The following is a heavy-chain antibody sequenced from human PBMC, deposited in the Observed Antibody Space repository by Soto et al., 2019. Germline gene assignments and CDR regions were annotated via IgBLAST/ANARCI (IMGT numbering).Heavy chain of an antibody. CDR2: ISSSTYTQ. CDR3: ARDATVTNGWFFDL. CDR1: GFSFSSYS. J-gene: IGHJ2*01. V-gene: IGHV3-48*02. Sequence: PGGSLRLSCAASGFSFSSYSMNWVRQAPGKGLEWISYISSSTYTQYYADSVKGRFTISRDNAKNSLYLQMNNLRDDDTAVYYCARDATVTNGWFFDLWGRGTLVTVSS. D-gene: IGHD4-17*01.